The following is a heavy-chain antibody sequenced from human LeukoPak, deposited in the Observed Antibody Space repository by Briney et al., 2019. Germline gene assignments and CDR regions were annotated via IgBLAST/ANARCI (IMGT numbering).Heavy chain of an antibody. CDR3: AKGSSSAYDSSGYAPSFIDAFDI. CDR2: ISGSGGST. D-gene: IGHD3-22*01. J-gene: IGHJ3*02. CDR1: GFTFSSYA. V-gene: IGHV3-23*01. Sequence: GGSLRLSCAASGFTFSSYAMSWVRQAPGKGLEWVSAISGSGGSTYYADSVKGRFTISRDNSRNTLYLQMNSLSAEDTAVYYCAKGSSSAYDSSGYAPSFIDAFDIWGQGTMVTVSS.